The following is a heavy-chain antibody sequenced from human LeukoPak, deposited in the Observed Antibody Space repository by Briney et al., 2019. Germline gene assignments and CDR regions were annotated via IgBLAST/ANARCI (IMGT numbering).Heavy chain of an antibody. CDR2: FYYSGST. Sequence: PSETLSLTCAVSGDSITNTNYYWVWIRQPPGKGLEWIGSFYYSGSTYLNPSLKSRISISVDTSKNQFSLNLRSATAADTAVYYCAKSITSAVHTFDPWGQGTLVIVSS. CDR3: AKSITSAVHTFDP. J-gene: IGHJ5*02. V-gene: IGHV4-39*07. D-gene: IGHD1-14*01. CDR1: GDSITNTNYY.